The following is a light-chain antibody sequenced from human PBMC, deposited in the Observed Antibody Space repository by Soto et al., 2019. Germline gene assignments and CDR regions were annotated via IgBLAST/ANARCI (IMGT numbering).Light chain of an antibody. CDR1: QGISNY. Sequence: DIQMTQSPSSLSAFVGDRVTSTCRASQGISNYLAWYQQKPGRVPTLLIYAASTLRSGVPSRFSGSGSGTDFTLTISSLQPEDVASYYCQEYKTAPFIFGPGTKVDIE. V-gene: IGKV1-27*01. CDR3: QEYKTAPFI. CDR2: AAS. J-gene: IGKJ3*01.